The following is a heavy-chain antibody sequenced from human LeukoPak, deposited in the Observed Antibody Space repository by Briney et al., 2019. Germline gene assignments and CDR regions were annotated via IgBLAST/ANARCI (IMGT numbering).Heavy chain of an antibody. CDR2: IYYSGST. V-gene: IGHV4-39*01. CDR3: AGGIAAIDALDY. J-gene: IGHJ4*02. D-gene: IGHD6-13*01. Sequence: PSETLSLTCTVSGGSISSSSHYWGWIRQPPGKGLEWIGSIYYSGSTYYNPSLKSRVTISVDTSKNQFSLKLSSVTAADTAVYYCAGGIAAIDALDYWGQGTLVTVSS. CDR1: GGSISSSSHY.